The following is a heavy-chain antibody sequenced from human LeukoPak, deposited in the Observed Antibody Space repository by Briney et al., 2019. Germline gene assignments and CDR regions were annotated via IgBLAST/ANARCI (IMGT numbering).Heavy chain of an antibody. D-gene: IGHD3-22*01. V-gene: IGHV1-46*01. CDR3: ARDGVPYYDSSGYHFDY. Sequence: ASVKVSCKASGYTFTSYYMHWVRQAPGQGLEWMGIINPSGGSTSYAQKFQGRVTMTRDKSTSTVYMELSSLRSEDTAVYYCARDGVPYYDSSGYHFDYWGQGTLVTVSS. J-gene: IGHJ4*02. CDR2: INPSGGST. CDR1: GYTFTSYY.